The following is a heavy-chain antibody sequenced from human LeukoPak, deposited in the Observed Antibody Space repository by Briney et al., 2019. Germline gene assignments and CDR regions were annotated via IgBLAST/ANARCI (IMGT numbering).Heavy chain of an antibody. D-gene: IGHD3-3*01. Sequence: GGSLRLSCAASGFTFSSYAMSWVRQAPGKGLEWVSAISGSGGSTYYADSVKGRFTISRDNSKNTLYLQVNSLRAEDTAVYYCAGDLTIFGSGGFDPWGQGTLVTVSS. CDR2: ISGSGGST. V-gene: IGHV3-23*01. CDR1: GFTFSSYA. J-gene: IGHJ5*02. CDR3: AGDLTIFGSGGFDP.